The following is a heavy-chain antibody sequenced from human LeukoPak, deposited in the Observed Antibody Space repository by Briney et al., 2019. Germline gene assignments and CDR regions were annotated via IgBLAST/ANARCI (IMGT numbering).Heavy chain of an antibody. CDR3: AKASWVSSTDAVR. CDR2: IKQDGGDK. CDR1: GFSFSSYW. V-gene: IGHV3-7*01. J-gene: IGHJ4*02. D-gene: IGHD3-16*01. Sequence: PGGSLRLSCAASGFSFSSYWMSWVRQAPGKGLEWVANIKQDGGDKYYVDSVKGRFTISRDNAKNSLYLQMNSLRADDTALYYCAKASWVSSTDAVRWGQGTLVTVSS.